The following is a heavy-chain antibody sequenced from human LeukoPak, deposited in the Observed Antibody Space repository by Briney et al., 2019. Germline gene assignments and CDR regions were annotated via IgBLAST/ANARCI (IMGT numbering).Heavy chain of an antibody. CDR3: AKAGGRLLTPFDP. J-gene: IGHJ5*02. CDR1: GFTFSSYS. D-gene: IGHD1-26*01. CDR2: ISSSSSTI. Sequence: PGGSLRLSCAASGFTFSSYSMNWVRQAPGKGLEWVSYISSSSSTIYYADSVKGRFTISRDNAKNSLYLQMNSLRAEDTAVYYCAKAGGRLLTPFDPWGQGTLVTVSS. V-gene: IGHV3-48*01.